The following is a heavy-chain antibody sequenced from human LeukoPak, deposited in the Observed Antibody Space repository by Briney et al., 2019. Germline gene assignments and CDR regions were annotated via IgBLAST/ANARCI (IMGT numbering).Heavy chain of an antibody. V-gene: IGHV4-39*01. J-gene: IGHJ6*02. CDR3: ASGGNQNYYYGMDV. D-gene: IGHD4-23*01. CDR2: IYYSGST. CDR1: GGSISSSSYY. Sequence: SETLSLTCTVSGGSISSSSYYWGWIRQPPGKGLEWIGSIYYSGSTYYNPSLKSRVTISVDTSKNQFSLKLSSVTAADTAVYYCASGGNQNYYYGMDVCGQGTTVTVSS.